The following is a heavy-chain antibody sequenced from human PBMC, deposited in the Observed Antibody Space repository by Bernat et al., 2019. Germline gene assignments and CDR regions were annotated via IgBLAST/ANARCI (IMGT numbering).Heavy chain of an antibody. CDR2: ISSSSSYI. J-gene: IGHJ4*02. CDR1: GFTFSSYS. D-gene: IGHD1-26*01. V-gene: IGHV3-21*01. Sequence: VQLVESGGGVVQPGRSLRLSCAASGFTFSSYSMNWVRQAPGKGLEWVSSISSSSSYIYYADSVKGRFTISRDNAKNSLYLQMNSLRAEDTAVYYCARDFEVGATDYWGQGTLVTVSS. CDR3: ARDFEVGATDY.